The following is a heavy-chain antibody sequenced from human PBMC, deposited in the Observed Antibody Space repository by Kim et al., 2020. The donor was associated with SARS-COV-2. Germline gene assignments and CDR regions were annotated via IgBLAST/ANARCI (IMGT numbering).Heavy chain of an antibody. D-gene: IGHD5-18*01. Sequence: SETLSLTCAVYGGSFSGYYWSWIRQPPGKGLEWIGEINHSGSTNYNPSLKSRVTISVDTSKNQFSLKLSSVTAADTALYYCARALTLVDTAMVGSEPIDYWGQGTLVTVSS. CDR3: ARALTLVDTAMVGSEPIDY. J-gene: IGHJ4*02. CDR2: INHSGST. V-gene: IGHV4-34*01. CDR1: GGSFSGYY.